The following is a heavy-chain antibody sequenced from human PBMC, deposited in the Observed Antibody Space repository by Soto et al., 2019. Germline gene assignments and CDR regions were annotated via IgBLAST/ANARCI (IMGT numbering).Heavy chain of an antibody. CDR3: ARDKMGYCSGGSCYSGYFDY. J-gene: IGHJ4*02. CDR1: GYTFTGYY. Sequence: ASVKVSCKASGYTFTGYYMHWVRQAPGQGLEWMGWINPNSGGTNYAQKFQGWVTMTRDTSISTAYMELSRLRSDDTAVYYCARDKMGYCSGGSCYSGYFDYWGQGTLVTVSS. CDR2: INPNSGGT. D-gene: IGHD2-15*01. V-gene: IGHV1-2*04.